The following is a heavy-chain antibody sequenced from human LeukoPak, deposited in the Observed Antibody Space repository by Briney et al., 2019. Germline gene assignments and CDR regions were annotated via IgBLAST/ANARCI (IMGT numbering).Heavy chain of an antibody. CDR2: ISGSGGST. J-gene: IGHJ4*02. V-gene: IGHV3-23*01. CDR1: GFTFSSYS. D-gene: IGHD3-10*01. Sequence: GSLRLSCAASGFTFSSYSMNWVRQAPGKGLEWVSAISGSGGSTYYADSVKGRFTISRDNSKNMLYLQMNSLRAEDTAVYYCAKDAFGSWFGEPSSGWGQGTLVTVFS. CDR3: AKDAFGSWFGEPSSG.